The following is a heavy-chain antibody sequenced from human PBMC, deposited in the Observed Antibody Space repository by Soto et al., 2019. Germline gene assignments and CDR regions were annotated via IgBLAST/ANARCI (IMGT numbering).Heavy chain of an antibody. CDR3: GRGHDILTGYYFPSGGMDV. Sequence: SETLSLTCTVSCGSISSGGYYWSWIRQHPGKGLEWIGYIYYSGSTYYNPSLKSRVTISVDTSKNQFFLKLSSVTAADMAVYYCGRGHDILTGYYFPSGGMDVWGQGTTVTVSS. CDR2: IYYSGST. V-gene: IGHV4-31*03. D-gene: IGHD3-9*01. CDR1: CGSISSGGYY. J-gene: IGHJ6*02.